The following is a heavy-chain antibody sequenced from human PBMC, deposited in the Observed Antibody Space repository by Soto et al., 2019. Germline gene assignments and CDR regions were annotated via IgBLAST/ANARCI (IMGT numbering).Heavy chain of an antibody. J-gene: IGHJ4*02. CDR2: VSGSGGST. Sequence: GSLRLSCAASGFTFRIYAMSWVRQAPGKGLEWVSAVSGSGGSTYHADSVKGRFTISRDNSKSALYMQMNSLRAEDTAVYYCAKGSASGSPYYFDYWGQGTVVTVSS. D-gene: IGHD6-25*01. V-gene: IGHV3-23*01. CDR3: AKGSASGSPYYFDY. CDR1: GFTFRIYA.